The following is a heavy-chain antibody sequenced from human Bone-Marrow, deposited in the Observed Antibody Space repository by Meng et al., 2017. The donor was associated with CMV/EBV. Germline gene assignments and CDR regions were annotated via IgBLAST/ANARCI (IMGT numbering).Heavy chain of an antibody. V-gene: IGHV1-8*01. D-gene: IGHD3-3*01. Sequence: ASVKVSCKASGYTFTSYDINWVRQATGQGLEWMGWMNPNSGNTGYAQKFQGRVTMTRNTSISTAYMELSSLRSEDTAVYYCARAEYYYDFLSGYYNYYYGMDVWGQGTTVTVSS. J-gene: IGHJ6*02. CDR1: GYTFTSYD. CDR2: MNPNSGNT. CDR3: ARAEYYYDFLSGYYNYYYGMDV.